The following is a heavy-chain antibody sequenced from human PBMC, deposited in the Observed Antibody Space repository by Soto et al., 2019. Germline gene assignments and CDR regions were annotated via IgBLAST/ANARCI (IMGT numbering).Heavy chain of an antibody. J-gene: IGHJ6*02. CDR3: ARDHAVAGTPYYYYGMDV. D-gene: IGHD6-19*01. V-gene: IGHV6-1*01. CDR1: GDSVSSNSAA. CDR2: TYYRSKWYN. Sequence: PSQTLSLTCAISGDSVSSNSAAWSWIRQSPSRGLEWLGRTYYRSKWYNDYAVSVKSRITINPDTSKNQFSLQLHSVTPEDTAVYYCARDHAVAGTPYYYYGMDVWGQGTTVTVSS.